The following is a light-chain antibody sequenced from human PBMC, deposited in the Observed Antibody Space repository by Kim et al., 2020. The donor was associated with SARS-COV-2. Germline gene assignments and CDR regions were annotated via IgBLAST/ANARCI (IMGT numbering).Light chain of an antibody. CDR3: CSYAGYFTLV. Sequence: QSALTQPRSVSGSPGQSVTISCTGTSSDVGGYDYVSWYQQHPGKAPKLMIYDVTRRPSGVPDRFSGSKSGNTASLTISGLQAEDESNYYCCSYAGYFTLVFGGGTKPTVL. J-gene: IGLJ3*02. CDR1: SSDVGGYDY. V-gene: IGLV2-11*01. CDR2: DVT.